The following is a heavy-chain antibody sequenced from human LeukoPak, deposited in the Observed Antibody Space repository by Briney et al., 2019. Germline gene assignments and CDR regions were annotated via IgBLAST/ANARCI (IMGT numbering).Heavy chain of an antibody. CDR3: ARDPSNSVGRMTWFDP. CDR2: ISCYDGNT. D-gene: IGHD2/OR15-2a*01. V-gene: IGHV1-18*01. J-gene: IGHJ5*02. CDR1: GYTFTSHG. Sequence: ASVKVSCKASGYTFTSHGISWVRQAPGQGLEWMGWISCYDGNTNYAQKFQDRVTMTTDTSTNTAYMELRNLRSDDTAVYYCARDPSNSVGRMTWFDPWGQGTLVTVSS.